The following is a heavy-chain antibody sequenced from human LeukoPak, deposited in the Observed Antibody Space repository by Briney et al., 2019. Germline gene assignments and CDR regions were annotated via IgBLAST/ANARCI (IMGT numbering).Heavy chain of an antibody. CDR2: INPNSGGT. J-gene: IGHJ4*02. CDR1: GYTSTGYY. CDR3: ARGDGGENWNYAY. V-gene: IGHV1-2*06. Sequence: ASVKVSCKASGYTSTGYYMHWVRQAPGQGLEWMGRINPNSGGTNYAQKFQGRVTMTRDTSISTAYMELSRLRSDDTAVYYCARGDGGENWNYAYWGQGTLVTVSS. D-gene: IGHD1-7*01.